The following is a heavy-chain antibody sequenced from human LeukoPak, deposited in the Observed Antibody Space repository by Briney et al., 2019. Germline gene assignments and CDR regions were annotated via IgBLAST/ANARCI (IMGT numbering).Heavy chain of an antibody. D-gene: IGHD3-16*02. Sequence: GGSLRLSCAASGFTFTSYAMSWVRQAPGKGLEWVAVISYDGSNKYYADSVKGRFTISRDNSKNTLYLQMNSLRAEDTAVYYCAKGYDYVWGSYRSYFDYWGQGTLVTVSS. CDR1: GFTFTSYA. V-gene: IGHV3-30*18. J-gene: IGHJ4*02. CDR3: AKGYDYVWGSYRSYFDY. CDR2: ISYDGSNK.